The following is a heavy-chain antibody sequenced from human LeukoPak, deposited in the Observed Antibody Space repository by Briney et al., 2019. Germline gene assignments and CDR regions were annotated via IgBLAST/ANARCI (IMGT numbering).Heavy chain of an antibody. D-gene: IGHD6-19*01. CDR1: GFTFSSYW. Sequence: PGGSLGLSCAASGFTFSSYWMHWVRQAPGKGLVWVSRINSDGSSTTYADSVKGRFTISRDNAKNTLYLQTNSLRVEDTAVYYCARDHVAAAFDIWGQGTMVTVSS. V-gene: IGHV3-74*01. CDR3: ARDHVAAAFDI. J-gene: IGHJ3*02. CDR2: INSDGSST.